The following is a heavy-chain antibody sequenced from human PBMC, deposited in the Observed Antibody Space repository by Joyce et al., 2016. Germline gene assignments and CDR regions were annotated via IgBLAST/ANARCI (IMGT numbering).Heavy chain of an antibody. CDR3: ARRPYNVHTPLGSDWYFDL. V-gene: IGHV4-38-2*01. CDR2: VYLHGIT. D-gene: IGHD5-18*01. CDR1: GLSFDLHSF. J-gene: IGHJ2*01. Sequence: QVQLQESGPGLVKPSETLSLTCGVSGLSFDLHSFWGWIRQPPGKGLEWIGNVYLHGITNSSPSLKSRVTISMDTSKNQFSLNLNSLTAADTAVHFCARRPYNVHTPLGSDWYFDLWGRGTLVTVSS.